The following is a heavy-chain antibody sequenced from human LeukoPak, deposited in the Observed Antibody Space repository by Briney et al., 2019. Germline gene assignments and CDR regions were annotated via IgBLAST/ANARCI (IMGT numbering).Heavy chain of an antibody. J-gene: IGHJ6*03. CDR2: IYSGGST. CDR3: ARVLGETMIVALTPYYYYMDV. CDR1: GFTFSRNW. D-gene: IGHD3-22*01. V-gene: IGHV3-53*01. Sequence: GGSLRLSCAASGFTFSRNWMHWVRQAPGKGLEWVSVIYSGGSTYYADSVKGRFTISRDNSKNTLYLQMNSLRAEDTAVYYCARVLGETMIVALTPYYYYMDVWGKGTTVTVSS.